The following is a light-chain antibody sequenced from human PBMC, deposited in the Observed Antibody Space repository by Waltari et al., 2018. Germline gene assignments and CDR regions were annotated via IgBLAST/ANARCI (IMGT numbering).Light chain of an antibody. CDR3: QQYGSSPET. CDR2: GVS. V-gene: IGKV3-20*01. CDR1: QSVSNSF. J-gene: IGKJ1*01. Sequence: EIVLTQSPGTLSLSPGERATLSCRASQSVSNSFLAWYQQKPGQAPRLLIYGVSSRATGIPGRFSGSGSGTDFTLTISRLEPEDFTVYYCQQYGSSPETFGQGTKVEIK.